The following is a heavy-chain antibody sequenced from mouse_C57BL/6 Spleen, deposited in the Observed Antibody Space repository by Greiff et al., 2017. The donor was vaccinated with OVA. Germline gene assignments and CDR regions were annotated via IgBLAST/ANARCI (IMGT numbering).Heavy chain of an antibody. CDR1: GYAFSSYW. J-gene: IGHJ1*03. CDR2: LYPGDGDT. V-gene: IGHV1-80*01. D-gene: IGHD1-1*01. CDR3: ASHYYGSSYGYFDV. Sequence: VKLQESGAELVKPGASVKISCKASGYAFSSYWMNWVKQRPGKGLAWIGQLYPGDGDTNYNGKFKGKATLTADKSSSTAYMQLSSLTSEDSAVYFCASHYYGSSYGYFDVWGTGTTVTVSS.